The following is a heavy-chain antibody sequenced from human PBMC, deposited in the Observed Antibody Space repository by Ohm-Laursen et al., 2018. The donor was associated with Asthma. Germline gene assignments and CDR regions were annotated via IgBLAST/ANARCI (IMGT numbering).Heavy chain of an antibody. Sequence: SLRLSCSASGFTFSSYAMSWVRQAPGKGLEWVSAISGSGGSTYYADSVKGRFTISRDNSKNTLYLQMSSLRAEDTAVYYCSRDPRRLPSWGQGTRVTVSS. V-gene: IGHV3-23*01. CDR3: SRDPRRLPS. D-gene: IGHD4-11*01. J-gene: IGHJ6*02. CDR1: GFTFSSYA. CDR2: ISGSGGST.